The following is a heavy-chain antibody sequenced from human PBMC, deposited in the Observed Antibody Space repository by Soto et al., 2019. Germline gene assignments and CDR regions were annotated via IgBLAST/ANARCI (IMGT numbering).Heavy chain of an antibody. CDR1: GFTFRSYW. CDR2: INSDGSST. J-gene: IGHJ4*02. CDR3: AREIRVSSWPFDY. V-gene: IGHV3-74*01. D-gene: IGHD6-13*01. Sequence: GGSLRLSCAASGFTFRSYWMQWVRQAPGKGLVWVSWINSDGSSTSYADSVKGRFTISRDNAKNTLYLQMNSLRAEDTAVYYCAREIRVSSWPFDYWGQGTLVTVSS.